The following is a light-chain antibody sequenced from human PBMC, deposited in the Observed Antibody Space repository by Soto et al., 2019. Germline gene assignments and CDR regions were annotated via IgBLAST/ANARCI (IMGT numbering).Light chain of an antibody. CDR1: QTISSW. CDR2: RAS. Sequence: DIQMTQSPSPLSESVGDRVPITCRASQTISSWLAWYQQKPGKAPKLLIYRASSLESGVPSRFSGSGSGAEFTLTISSLQPDDFATYYCQHYDSYSGTFGPGTEVDIK. V-gene: IGKV1-5*03. CDR3: QHYDSYSGT. J-gene: IGKJ3*01.